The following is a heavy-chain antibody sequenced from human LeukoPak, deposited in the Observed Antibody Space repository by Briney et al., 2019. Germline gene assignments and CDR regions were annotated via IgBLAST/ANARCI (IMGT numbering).Heavy chain of an antibody. Sequence: PGRSLRLSCAASGFTFSSYAMHWVRQAPGKGLEWVAVISYDGSNKYYADSVKGRFTISRDNSKNTLYLQMNSLRAEDTAVYYCARERTTQPFDYWGQGTLVTVSS. V-gene: IGHV3-30-3*01. CDR1: GFTFSSYA. CDR2: ISYDGSNK. J-gene: IGHJ4*02. D-gene: IGHD2-15*01. CDR3: ARERTTQPFDY.